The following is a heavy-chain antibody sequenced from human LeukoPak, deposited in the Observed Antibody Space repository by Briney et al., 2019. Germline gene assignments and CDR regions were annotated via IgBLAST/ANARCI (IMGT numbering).Heavy chain of an antibody. Sequence: GASVKVSCKVSGYALTELSMHWVRQAPGKGLEWMGGFDPEDGETIYAQKFQGRVTMTEDTSTDTAYMELSSLRSEDTAVYYCATEKQQGGSWAPGAFDIWAKGQWSPSLQ. CDR1: GYALTELS. CDR2: FDPEDGET. D-gene: IGHD2-15*01. J-gene: IGHJ3*02. CDR3: ATEKQQGGSWAPGAFDI. V-gene: IGHV1-24*01.